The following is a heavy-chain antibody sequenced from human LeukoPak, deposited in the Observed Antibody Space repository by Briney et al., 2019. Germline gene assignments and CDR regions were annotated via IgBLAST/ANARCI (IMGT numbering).Heavy chain of an antibody. D-gene: IGHD2-21*01. J-gene: IGHJ6*02. Sequence: SETLSLTCTVSGGSISSSSYYWGWIRQPPGKGLEWIGSIYYSGSTYYNPSLKSRVTISVDTSKNQFSLKLSSVTAADTAVYYCARYSRVTNYYYYGMDVWGQGTTVTVSS. CDR2: IYYSGST. V-gene: IGHV4-39*01. CDR3: ARYSRVTNYYYYGMDV. CDR1: GGSISSSSYY.